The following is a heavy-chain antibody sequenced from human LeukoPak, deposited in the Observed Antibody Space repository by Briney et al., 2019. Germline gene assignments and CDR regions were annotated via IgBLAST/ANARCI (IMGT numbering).Heavy chain of an antibody. V-gene: IGHV4-59*01. CDR3: ARRTYFYDSSGYYFDY. CDR1: GGSISSYY. D-gene: IGHD3-22*01. J-gene: IGHJ4*02. Sequence: PSETLSLTCTVSGGSISSYYWSWIRQPPGKGLECIGYIYYSGSTNYNPSPKSRVTISVDTSNNHFSLKLSSVTAADTAVYYCARRTYFYDSSGYYFDYWGQGTLVTVSS. CDR2: IYYSGST.